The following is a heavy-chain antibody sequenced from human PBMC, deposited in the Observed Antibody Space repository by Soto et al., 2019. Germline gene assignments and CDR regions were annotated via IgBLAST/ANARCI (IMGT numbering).Heavy chain of an antibody. CDR1: GFTLSSFA. Sequence: WGSLRLSCAASGFTLSSFAIRLFRHSPFKWLEWVATTSYDGLNTFYGESVRGRFSISRDTSKNTLFLQMDSLKPEDTAVYFCAKSSSGLRDYFDSWGRGTLVTVSS. CDR3: AKSSSGLRDYFDS. V-gene: IGHV3-30-3*02. J-gene: IGHJ4*02. D-gene: IGHD3-10*01. CDR2: TSYDGLNT.